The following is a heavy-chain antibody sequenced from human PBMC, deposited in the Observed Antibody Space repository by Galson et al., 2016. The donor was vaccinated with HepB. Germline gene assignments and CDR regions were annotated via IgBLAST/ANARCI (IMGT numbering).Heavy chain of an antibody. V-gene: IGHV3-23*01. D-gene: IGHD3-10*01. CDR3: ARYRFFFGSGSYSLRRGYYHGMDV. Sequence: SLRLSCAASGFNFSNYAMTWVRRAPGKGLEWVSSISANSERTYYADSVKGRFTISRDNSEGTLYVQMNSLRVEDTALYYCARYRFFFGSGSYSLRRGYYHGMDVWGQGTTVTVSS. CDR2: ISANSERT. J-gene: IGHJ6*02. CDR1: GFNFSNYA.